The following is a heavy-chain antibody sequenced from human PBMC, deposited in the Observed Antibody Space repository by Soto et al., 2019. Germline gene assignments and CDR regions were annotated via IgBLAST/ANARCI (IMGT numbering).Heavy chain of an antibody. Sequence: QVQLQQWGAGLLKPSETLSLTCAVYGGSFSGYYWSWIRQPPGKGLEWMGEINHSGSTNYNPSLKSRVTISVDTSKNHFSLKLSSVTAADTAVYYCARGPTRGITIFGVVIRKDRRYYYYGMDVWGQGTTVTVSS. CDR2: INHSGST. CDR3: ARGPTRGITIFGVVIRKDRRYYYYGMDV. D-gene: IGHD3-3*01. CDR1: GGSFSGYY. J-gene: IGHJ6*02. V-gene: IGHV4-34*01.